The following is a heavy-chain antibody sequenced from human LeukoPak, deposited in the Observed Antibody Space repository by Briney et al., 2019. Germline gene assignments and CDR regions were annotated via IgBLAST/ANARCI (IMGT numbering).Heavy chain of an antibody. Sequence: SETLSLTCTVSGGSISSGSYYWSWIRQPAGKGLEWIGRIYTSGSTNYNPSLKSRVTISVDTSKNQFSLKLSSVTAADTAVYYCARAVGYRIFDYWGQGTLVTVSS. J-gene: IGHJ4*02. CDR1: GGSISSGSYY. V-gene: IGHV4-61*02. CDR3: ARAVGYRIFDY. CDR2: IYTSGST. D-gene: IGHD6-13*01.